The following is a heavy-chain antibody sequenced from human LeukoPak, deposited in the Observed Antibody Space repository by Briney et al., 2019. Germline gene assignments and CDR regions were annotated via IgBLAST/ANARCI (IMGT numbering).Heavy chain of an antibody. V-gene: IGHV1-18*01. J-gene: IGHJ4*02. Sequence: ASVKVSCKASGYTFTSYGISWVRQAPGQGLEWMGWVSAYNGNTNYAQKLQGRVTITRDTSASTAYMELSSLRSEDTAVYYCARDIGDYGQSALDYWGQGTLVTVSS. CDR2: VSAYNGNT. D-gene: IGHD4-17*01. CDR3: ARDIGDYGQSALDY. CDR1: GYTFTSYG.